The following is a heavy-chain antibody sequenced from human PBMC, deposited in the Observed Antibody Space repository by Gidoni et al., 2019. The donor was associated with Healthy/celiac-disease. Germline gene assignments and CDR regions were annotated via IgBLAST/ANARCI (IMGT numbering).Heavy chain of an antibody. CDR1: GFTFDVYA. Sequence: EVQLVESGGGLVHPGRSLRLSCAASGFTFDVYAMHWVRQVPGKGLEWVSGISWNSGSIGYADSVKGRFTISRDNAKNSLYLQMNSLRAEDMALYYCAKDGGPNYGDYNAFDIWGQGTMVTVSS. CDR2: ISWNSGSI. CDR3: AKDGGPNYGDYNAFDI. D-gene: IGHD4-17*01. V-gene: IGHV3-9*03. J-gene: IGHJ3*02.